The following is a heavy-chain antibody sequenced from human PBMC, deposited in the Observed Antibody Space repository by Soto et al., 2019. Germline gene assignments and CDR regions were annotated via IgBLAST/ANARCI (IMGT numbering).Heavy chain of an antibody. Sequence: ASVKVSCKASGYTFTSYGISWVRQAPGQGLEWMGWISAYNGNTNYAQKLQGRVTMTTDTSTSTAYMKLRSLRSDDTAVYYCARVLPVTSRSAFDPWGQGTLVTVSS. CDR1: GYTFTSYG. CDR2: ISAYNGNT. V-gene: IGHV1-18*01. CDR3: ARVLPVTSRSAFDP. J-gene: IGHJ5*02. D-gene: IGHD4-17*01.